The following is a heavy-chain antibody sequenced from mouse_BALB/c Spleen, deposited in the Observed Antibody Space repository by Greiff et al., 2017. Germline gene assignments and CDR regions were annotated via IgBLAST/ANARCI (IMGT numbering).Heavy chain of an antibody. V-gene: IGHV2-9*02. Sequence: QVQLQQSGPGLVAPSQSLSITCTVSGFSLTSYGVHWVRQPPGKGLEWLGVIWAGGSTNYNSALMSRLSISKDNSKSQVFLKMNSLQTDDTAMYFCARYYGSTSLYAMDYWGQGTSVTVSS. J-gene: IGHJ4*01. CDR2: IWAGGST. D-gene: IGHD1-1*01. CDR1: GFSLTSYG. CDR3: ARYYGSTSLYAMDY.